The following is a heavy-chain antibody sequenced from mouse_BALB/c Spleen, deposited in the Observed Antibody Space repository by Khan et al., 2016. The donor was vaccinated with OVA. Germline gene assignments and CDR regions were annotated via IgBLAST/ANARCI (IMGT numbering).Heavy chain of an antibody. CDR2: IHYSGST. Sequence: EVQLQESGPDLVKPSQSLSLTCTVTGYSITSGYSWHWIRQFPGNKLEWMGYIHYSGSTNYNPSLKSRLSFTRDTSKNQFFLHLNSVTTEDTATYYCAGFDGNYEYFDVWGAGTTVTVSS. CDR3: AGFDGNYEYFDV. J-gene: IGHJ1*01. CDR1: GYSITSGYS. V-gene: IGHV3-1*02. D-gene: IGHD2-1*01.